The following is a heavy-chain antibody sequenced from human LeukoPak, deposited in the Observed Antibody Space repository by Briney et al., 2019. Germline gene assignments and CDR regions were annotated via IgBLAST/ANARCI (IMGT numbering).Heavy chain of an antibody. D-gene: IGHD5-24*01. V-gene: IGHV3-7*01. CDR3: ARDGWLQFNFDY. Sequence: PGGSLRLSCAASGFTFSDYWMSWMRQAPGKGLEWVANIKYDGDEEYYVDSVKGRFTISRDNAKNSLYLQLNSLRVEDTAVYYCARDGWLQFNFDYWGQGTLVTVSS. CDR1: GFTFSDYW. J-gene: IGHJ4*02. CDR2: IKYDGDEE.